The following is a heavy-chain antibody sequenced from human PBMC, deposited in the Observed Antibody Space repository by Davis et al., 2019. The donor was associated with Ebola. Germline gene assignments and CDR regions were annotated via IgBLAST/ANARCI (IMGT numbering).Heavy chain of an antibody. CDR2: ISGSGGST. D-gene: IGHD3-22*01. V-gene: IGHV3-23*01. CDR3: AKDPYYYDSSGYYGPNPFQH. Sequence: GGSLRLSCAASGFTFSSYAMSWVRQAPGKGLEWVSAISGSGGSTYYADSVKGRFTISRDNSKNTLYLQMNSLRAEDTAVYYCAKDPYYYDSSGYYGPNPFQHWGQGTLVTVSS. CDR1: GFTFSSYA. J-gene: IGHJ1*01.